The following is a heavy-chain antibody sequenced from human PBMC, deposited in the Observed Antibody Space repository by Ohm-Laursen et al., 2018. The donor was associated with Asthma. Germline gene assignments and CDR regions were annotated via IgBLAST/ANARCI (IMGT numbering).Heavy chain of an antibody. J-gene: IGHJ4*02. V-gene: IGHV3-21*01. CDR3: ARVSGVSRSGGRNEYFDY. Sequence: GSLRLSCAASGFTFDSYWMNWVRQAPGKGLEWVSSISSGSSYINYADSVKGRFTISRDNAKNSVFLQMNSLRAEDTAVYYCARVSGVSRSGGRNEYFDYWGQGTLVTVSS. CDR2: ISSGSSYI. D-gene: IGHD3-10*01. CDR1: GFTFDSYW.